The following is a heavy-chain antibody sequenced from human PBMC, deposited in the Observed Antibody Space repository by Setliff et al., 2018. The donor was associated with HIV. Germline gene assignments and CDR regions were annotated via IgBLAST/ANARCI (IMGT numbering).Heavy chain of an antibody. CDR2: INHIGST. D-gene: IGHD3-3*01. V-gene: IGHV4-34*01. CDR1: GGSFSGYY. J-gene: IGHJ5*02. CDR3: APYNTRSGYYSMGWFDP. Sequence: PSETLSLTCDVYGGSFSGYYWNWIRQPPGKGLEWIGEINHIGSTNYNPSLKSRVTISVDTSKNQFSLKLSSVTAADTAVYYCAPYNTRSGYYSMGWFDPWGQGTLVTVSS.